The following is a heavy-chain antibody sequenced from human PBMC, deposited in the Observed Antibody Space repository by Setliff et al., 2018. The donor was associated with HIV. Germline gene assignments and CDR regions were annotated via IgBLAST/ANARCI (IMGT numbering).Heavy chain of an antibody. D-gene: IGHD3-22*01. J-gene: IGHJ3*02. CDR1: DGSFSGYY. CDR2: IDHSGST. Sequence: SETLSLTCAVYDGSFSGYYWSWIRQPPGKGLEWIGEIDHSGSTYYNPSLKSRVTISVDTSKNQFSLKLSSVTAADTAVYYCARNYYDSSGYYPSDDAFDIWGQGTMVTVSS. V-gene: IGHV4-34*01. CDR3: ARNYYDSSGYYPSDDAFDI.